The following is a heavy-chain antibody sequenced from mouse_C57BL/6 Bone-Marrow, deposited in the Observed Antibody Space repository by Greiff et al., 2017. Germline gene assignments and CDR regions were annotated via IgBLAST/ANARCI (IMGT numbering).Heavy chain of an antibody. CDR3: TAYGNYEAMDC. CDR2: MDPENGDT. J-gene: IGHJ4*01. Sequence: EVQLQQSGAELVRPGASVKLSCTASGFNIKDDYMHWVKQRPEQGLEWIGWMDPENGDTEYASQFQGKATITADTSSNTAYLQLSSLTSEDTAVYYCTAYGNYEAMDCWGQGTSVTVSS. D-gene: IGHD2-1*01. CDR1: GFNIKDDY. V-gene: IGHV14-4*01.